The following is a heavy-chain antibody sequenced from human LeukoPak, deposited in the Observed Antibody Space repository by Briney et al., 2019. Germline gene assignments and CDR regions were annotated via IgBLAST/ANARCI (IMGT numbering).Heavy chain of an antibody. J-gene: IGHJ4*02. Sequence: SETLSLTCAVSGGSFSGYYWSWIRQPPGKGLEWIGEINHSGSTNYNPSLKSRVTISVDTSKNQFSLKLSSVTAADTAVYYCADGYCSGGSSCELWGQGTLVTVSS. CDR1: GGSFSGYY. D-gene: IGHD2-15*01. CDR3: ADGYCSGGSSCEL. V-gene: IGHV4-34*01. CDR2: INHSGST.